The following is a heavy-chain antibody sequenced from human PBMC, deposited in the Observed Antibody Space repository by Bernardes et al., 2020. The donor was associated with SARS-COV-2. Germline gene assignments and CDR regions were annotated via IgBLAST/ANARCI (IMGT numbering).Heavy chain of an antibody. CDR3: VGVVSGPLYYFDY. Sequence: ASVKVSCKASGYTFTSYYMHWVRQAPGQGLEWMGIINPSGGSTSYAQKFQGRVTMTRDTSTSTVYMELSSLRSEDTAVYYCVGVVSGPLYYFDYWGQGTLVTVSS. D-gene: IGHD3-3*01. CDR1: GYTFTSYY. V-gene: IGHV1-46*01. J-gene: IGHJ4*02. CDR2: INPSGGST.